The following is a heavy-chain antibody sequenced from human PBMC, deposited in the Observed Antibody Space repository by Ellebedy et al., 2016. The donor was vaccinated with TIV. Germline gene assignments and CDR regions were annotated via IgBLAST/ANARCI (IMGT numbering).Heavy chain of an antibody. CDR3: ARITSHYFDTTDYFQYYYFNGMDV. D-gene: IGHD3-22*01. J-gene: IGHJ6*02. CDR1: GFTFSTFW. CDR2: IKSDGSEK. V-gene: IGHV3-7*01. Sequence: PGGSLRLSCEASGFTFSTFWMSWVRQAPGKGLEWVATIKSDGSEKYYVDSVKGRFTISRDNAKDSLYLQVNSLRGEDTAVYYCARITSHYFDTTDYFQYYYFNGMDVWGQGTTVTVSS.